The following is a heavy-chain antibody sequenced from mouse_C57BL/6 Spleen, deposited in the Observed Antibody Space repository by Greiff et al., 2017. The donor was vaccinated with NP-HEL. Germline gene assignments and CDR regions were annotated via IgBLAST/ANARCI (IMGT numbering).Heavy chain of an antibody. Sequence: VQLQLSGPELVKPGASVKISCKASGYAFSSSWMNWVKQRPGKGLEWIGRIYPGDGDTNYNGKFKGKATLTADKSSSTAYMQLSSLTSEDSAVYFCARSNLLLRNFDYWGQGTTLTVSS. CDR1: GYAFSSSW. CDR3: ARSNLLLRNFDY. V-gene: IGHV1-82*01. CDR2: IYPGDGDT. D-gene: IGHD1-1*01. J-gene: IGHJ2*01.